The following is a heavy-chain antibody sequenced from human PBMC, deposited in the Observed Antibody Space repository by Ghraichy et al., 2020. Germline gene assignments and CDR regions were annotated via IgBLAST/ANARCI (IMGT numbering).Heavy chain of an antibody. CDR3: AKGGLGRRPGLDY. J-gene: IGHJ4*02. V-gene: IGHV3-23*01. CDR1: GFSFSSYA. CDR2: ISEGDGST. Sequence: GGSLRLSCGASGFSFSSYAMTWARQAPGKGLEYVSSISEGDGSTYYSDSVKGRFTISRDNSKNTLYLKLNSLRAEDPAVYDCAKGGLGRRPGLDYWGQGTLVTVSS.